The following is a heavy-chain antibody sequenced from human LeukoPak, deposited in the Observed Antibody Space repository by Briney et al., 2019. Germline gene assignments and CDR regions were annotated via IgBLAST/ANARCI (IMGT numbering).Heavy chain of an antibody. D-gene: IGHD6-13*01. CDR2: INHSGST. J-gene: IGHJ4*02. CDR3: ARAPPYSSSWYVY. Sequence: PSETLSLTCAVYGGSFTGYYWSWIRQPPGKGLEWIGEINHSGSTNYNPSLKSRVTISVDTSKNQFSLKLSSVTAADTAVYYCARAPPYSSSWYVYWGQATLVTVSS. CDR1: GGSFTGYY. V-gene: IGHV4-34*01.